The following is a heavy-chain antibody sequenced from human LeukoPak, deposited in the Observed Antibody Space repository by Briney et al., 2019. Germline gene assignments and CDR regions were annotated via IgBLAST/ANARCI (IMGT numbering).Heavy chain of an antibody. Sequence: SETLSLTCAVSGGSISSSSYYWGWIRQPPGKGLEWIGSIYYSGSTYYNPSLKSRVTISVDTSKNQFSLKLSSVTAADTAVYYCARVLLWFGEENAFDYWGQGTLVTVSS. CDR2: IYYSGST. CDR3: ARVLLWFGEENAFDY. D-gene: IGHD3-10*01. CDR1: GGSISSSSYY. V-gene: IGHV4-39*07. J-gene: IGHJ4*02.